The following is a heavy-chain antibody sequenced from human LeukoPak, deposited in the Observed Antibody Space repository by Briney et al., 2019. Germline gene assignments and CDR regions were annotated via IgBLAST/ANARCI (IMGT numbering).Heavy chain of an antibody. V-gene: IGHV4-59*08. CDR1: GGSISSYY. CDR2: IYYSGST. J-gene: IGHJ6*03. D-gene: IGHD5-12*01. CDR3: ARVRGYSGYDRGLYYMDV. Sequence: SETLSLTCTVSGGSISSYYWGWIRQPPGKGLEWIGYIYYSGSTNYNPSLKSRVTISVDTSKNQFSLKLSSVTAADTAVYYCARVRGYSGYDRGLYYMDVWGKGTTVTVSS.